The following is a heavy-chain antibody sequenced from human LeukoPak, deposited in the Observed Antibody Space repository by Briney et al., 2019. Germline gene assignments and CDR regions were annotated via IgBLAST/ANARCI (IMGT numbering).Heavy chain of an antibody. Sequence: GGSLRLSCVASGFTFSNYAVGWVRQAPGKGLEWVSTISGSGDRTYYADSVKGRFTISRDNSKNTLHLQMNSLRAEDTAVYYCAKGYPRVVIIYYFDYWGQGTLVTVSS. J-gene: IGHJ4*02. CDR2: ISGSGDRT. V-gene: IGHV3-23*01. CDR3: AKGYPRVVIIYYFDY. CDR1: GFTFSNYA. D-gene: IGHD3-3*01.